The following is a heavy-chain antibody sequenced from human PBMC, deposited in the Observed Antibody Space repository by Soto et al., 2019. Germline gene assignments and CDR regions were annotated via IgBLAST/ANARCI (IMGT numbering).Heavy chain of an antibody. Sequence: QVTLKASGPVLVKPTETLTLTCTVSGFSLSNARMGVSWIRKPPGQALEWLAHIFSNDEKSYSTSLKSRLTIAKDSSRSRLVITLTHINPGHTATYYCAQKQDGDYDSWFDPWGQGTLVTVS. CDR1: GFSLSNARMG. V-gene: IGHV2-26*01. CDR3: AQKQDGDYDSWFDP. CDR2: IFSNDEK. D-gene: IGHD4-17*01. J-gene: IGHJ5*02.